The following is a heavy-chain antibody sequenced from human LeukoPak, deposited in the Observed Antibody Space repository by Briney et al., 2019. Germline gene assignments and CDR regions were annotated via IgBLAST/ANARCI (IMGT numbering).Heavy chain of an antibody. CDR1: GYTFTSYY. J-gene: IGHJ5*02. D-gene: IGHD2-15*01. CDR2: INPSGGST. V-gene: IGHV1-46*01. Sequence: ASVKVSCKASGYTFTSYYMHWARQAPGQGLEWMGIINPSGGSTSYAQKFQGRVTMTRDTSTSSVYMELSSLRSEDTAVYYCARSYCSGGSCYSNEINWFDPWGQGTLVTVSS. CDR3: ARSYCSGGSCYSNEINWFDP.